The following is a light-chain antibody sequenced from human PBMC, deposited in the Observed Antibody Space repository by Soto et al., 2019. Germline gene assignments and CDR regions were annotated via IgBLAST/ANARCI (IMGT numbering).Light chain of an antibody. V-gene: IGLV1-47*02. CDR3: AVWDDSLSGVV. CDR1: TSNVGSNL. CDR2: NDY. Sequence: QPVLAQPPSASGTPGQRVTISCSGSTSNVGSNLASWYQQPPGSAPKLLIYNDYERPSGVPDRFSGSKSGTSASLGISGLRSEDEADYFCAVWDDSLSGVVFGGGTKLTVL. J-gene: IGLJ2*01.